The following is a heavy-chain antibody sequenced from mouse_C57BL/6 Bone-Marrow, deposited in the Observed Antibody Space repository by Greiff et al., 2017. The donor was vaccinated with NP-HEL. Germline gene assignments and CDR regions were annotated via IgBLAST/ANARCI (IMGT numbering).Heavy chain of an antibody. Sequence: EVQGVESGGGLVQPGGSLKLSCAASGFTFSDYGMAWVRQAPRKGPEWVAFISNLAYSIYYADTVTGRFTISRENAKNTLYLEMSSLRSEDTAMYYCARHETYYYAMDYWGQGTSVTVSS. CDR3: ARHETYYYAMDY. V-gene: IGHV5-15*01. CDR2: ISNLAYSI. J-gene: IGHJ4*01. CDR1: GFTFSDYG.